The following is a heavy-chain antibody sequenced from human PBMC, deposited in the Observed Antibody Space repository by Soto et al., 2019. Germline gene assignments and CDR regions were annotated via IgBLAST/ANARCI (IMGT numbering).Heavy chain of an antibody. CDR2: IKQDGSEK. CDR1: GFTFSSYW. V-gene: IGHV3-7*01. J-gene: IGHJ4*02. Sequence: VQLVESGGGLVQPGGSLRLSCAASGFTFSSYWMSWVRQAPGKGLEWVANIKQDGSEKYYVDSVKGRFTISRDNAKNSLYLQMNSLRAEDTAVYYCARERWFGEFAYFDYWGQGTLVTVSS. D-gene: IGHD3-10*01. CDR3: ARERWFGEFAYFDY.